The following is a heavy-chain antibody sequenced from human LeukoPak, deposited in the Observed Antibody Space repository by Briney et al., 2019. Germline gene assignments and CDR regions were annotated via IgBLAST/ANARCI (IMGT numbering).Heavy chain of an antibody. CDR3: ASRHINSYASGNFYPAFDI. D-gene: IGHD3-10*01. V-gene: IGHV1-2*02. Sequence: ASAKVSCKAFGYTFTAYYMRCVRGAPPQRFWCGCGVNLDSGATDHAQKLQGRVTMARATSSGTAYMEVSRLRSDDTAVYYCASRHINSYASGNFYPAFDIWGQETMVTVCS. CDR1: GYTFTAYY. J-gene: IGHJ3*02. CDR2: VNLDSGAT.